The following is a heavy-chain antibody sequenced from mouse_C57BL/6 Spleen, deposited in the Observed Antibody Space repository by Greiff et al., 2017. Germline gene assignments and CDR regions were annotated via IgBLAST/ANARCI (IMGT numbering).Heavy chain of an antibody. D-gene: IGHD1-1*01. Sequence: EVQLQQSGTVLARPGASVKMSCKTSGYTFTSYWMHWVKQRPGQGLEWIGAIYPGNSDTSYNQKFKGKAKLTAVTSASTAYMELSSLTNEDSAVYYCTRSFITTVVAPGAYWGQGTLVTVSA. CDR1: GYTFTSYW. CDR2: IYPGNSDT. V-gene: IGHV1-5*01. CDR3: TRSFITTVVAPGAY. J-gene: IGHJ3*01.